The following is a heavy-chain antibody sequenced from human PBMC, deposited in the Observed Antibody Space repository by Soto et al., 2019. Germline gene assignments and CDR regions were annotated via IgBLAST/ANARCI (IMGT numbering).Heavy chain of an antibody. D-gene: IGHD3-3*01. V-gene: IGHV3-30-3*01. Sequence: VGSLRLCWGDAELTFSGYAMHWVRKAPGKGLEWVAVISYDGSNKNYADSVKGRFTISRDNSKNTLYLQMNSLRAEDTAVYYCARGYDFWSGYYYPYGMDVWGQGTTVTVSS. CDR2: ISYDGSNK. CDR1: ELTFSGYA. CDR3: ARGYDFWSGYYYPYGMDV. J-gene: IGHJ6*02.